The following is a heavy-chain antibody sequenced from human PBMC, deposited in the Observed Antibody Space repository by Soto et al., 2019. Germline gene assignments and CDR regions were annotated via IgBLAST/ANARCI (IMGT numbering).Heavy chain of an antibody. D-gene: IGHD1-1*01. Sequence: PSETLRLSCAVSGFICSSYDMSWVRQAPGKGLEWVSTILVGGSPHYEDSVKGRFTISRDTSKNTVYLQMNSLSAGDTAVYYCAKATATSGGAFEIYGQGAMVTVSS. CDR1: GFICSSYD. J-gene: IGHJ3*02. CDR3: AKATATSGGAFEI. CDR2: ILVGGSP. V-gene: IGHV3-23*01.